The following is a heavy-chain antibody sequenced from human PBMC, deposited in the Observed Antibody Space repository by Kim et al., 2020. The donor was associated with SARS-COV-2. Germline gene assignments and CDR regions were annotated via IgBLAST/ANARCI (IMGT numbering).Heavy chain of an antibody. CDR1: GYTFTSYG. CDR2: ISAYNGNT. Sequence: ASVKVSCKASGYTFTSYGISWVRQAPGQGLEWMGWISAYNGNTNYAQKLQGRVTMTTDTSTSTAYMELRSLRSDDTAVYYCARDRYCSSTSCSNYDFWSGPLYYYYGMDVWGQGTTVTVSS. V-gene: IGHV1-18*01. CDR3: ARDRYCSSTSCSNYDFWSGPLYYYYGMDV. J-gene: IGHJ6*02. D-gene: IGHD2-2*01.